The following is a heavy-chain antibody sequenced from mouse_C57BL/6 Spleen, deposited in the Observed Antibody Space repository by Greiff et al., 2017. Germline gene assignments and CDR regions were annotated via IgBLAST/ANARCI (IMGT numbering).Heavy chain of an antibody. V-gene: IGHV5-16*01. J-gene: IGHJ2*01. D-gene: IGHD3-2*02. CDR1: GFTFSDYY. CDR3: ARVQLRSILFDY. Sequence: EVQLVESEGGLVQPGSSMKLSCTASGFTFSDYYMAWVRQVPEKGLEWVANINYDGSSTYYLDSLKSRFIISRDNAKNILYLQMSSLKSEDTATYYCARVQLRSILFDYWGQGTTHTVSS. CDR2: INYDGSST.